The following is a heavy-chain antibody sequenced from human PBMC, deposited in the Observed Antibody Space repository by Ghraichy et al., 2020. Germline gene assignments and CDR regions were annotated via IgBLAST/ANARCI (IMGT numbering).Heavy chain of an antibody. CDR1: GFTFSNYA. V-gene: IGHV3-23*01. Sequence: GGSLRLSCAASGFTFSNYAMIWVRQAPGQGLEWVSYISDSADRTYYVDSVKGRFTISRDNSKNTMYLQMNSLRAEDTAVYYCAKQGGPSGWYLGMWGQGTLVTVSS. CDR2: ISDSADRT. CDR3: AKQGGPSGWYLGM. J-gene: IGHJ1*01. D-gene: IGHD6-19*01.